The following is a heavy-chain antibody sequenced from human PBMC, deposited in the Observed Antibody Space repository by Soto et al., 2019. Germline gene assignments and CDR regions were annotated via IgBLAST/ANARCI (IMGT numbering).Heavy chain of an antibody. CDR2: IYHSGNT. D-gene: IGHD3-3*01. Sequence: PSETLSLTCAVSGESISSSNWWSWVRQPPGKGLEWIGEIYHSGNTKYNPSLKSRVTISVDKSKNQFSLKLNSVTAADTAVYYCARENDFWSGPNGLDVWGQWTTVTVSS. CDR1: GESISSSNW. J-gene: IGHJ6*02. CDR3: ARENDFWSGPNGLDV. V-gene: IGHV4-4*02.